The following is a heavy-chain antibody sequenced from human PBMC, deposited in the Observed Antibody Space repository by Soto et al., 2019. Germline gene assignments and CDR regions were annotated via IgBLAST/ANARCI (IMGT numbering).Heavy chain of an antibody. J-gene: IGHJ6*02. CDR1: GGTFSSYA. D-gene: IGHD3-3*01. V-gene: IGHV1-69*01. Sequence: QVQLVQSGAEVKKPGSSVKVSCKASGGTFSSYAISWVRQAPGQGLEWMGGIIPIFGTANYAQKFQGRVTITADESTSTAYMELSSLRSEDTAVYYCAGAGPSNYDFWSGYYGGRYYYYGMDVWGQGTTVTVSS. CDR2: IIPIFGTA. CDR3: AGAGPSNYDFWSGYYGGRYYYYGMDV.